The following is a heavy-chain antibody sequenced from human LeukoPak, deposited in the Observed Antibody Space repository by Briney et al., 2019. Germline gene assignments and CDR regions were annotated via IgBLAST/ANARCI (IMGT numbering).Heavy chain of an antibody. J-gene: IGHJ5*02. Sequence: ASVKVSCKASGYTFTGYYMHWVRQAPGQGLEWMGWINPNSGGTSYAQKFQGRVTMTRDTSVSTAYMELSRLRSDDTAVYYCARMSDILTGHYPQWFDPWGQGTLDTVSS. CDR3: ARMSDILTGHYPQWFDP. D-gene: IGHD3-9*01. V-gene: IGHV1-2*02. CDR1: GYTFTGYY. CDR2: INPNSGGT.